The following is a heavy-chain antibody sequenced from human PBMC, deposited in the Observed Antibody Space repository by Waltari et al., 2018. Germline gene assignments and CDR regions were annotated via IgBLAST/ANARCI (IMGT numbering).Heavy chain of an antibody. CDR1: GYSISSGYY. CDR3: ARLGGIVVPYLGSAFDI. D-gene: IGHD3-22*01. Sequence: QVQLQESGPGLVKPSETLSLTCTVSGYSISSGYYWGWIRQPPGKGLGWIGSIYHSGSTYYNPSLKRRVTISVDTAKNQFSLKLSSVTAADTAVYYCARLGGIVVPYLGSAFDIWGQGTMVTVSS. J-gene: IGHJ3*02. V-gene: IGHV4-38-2*02. CDR2: IYHSGST.